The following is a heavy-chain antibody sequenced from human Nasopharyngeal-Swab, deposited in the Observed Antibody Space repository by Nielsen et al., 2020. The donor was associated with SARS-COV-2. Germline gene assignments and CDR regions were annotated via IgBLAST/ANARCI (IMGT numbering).Heavy chain of an antibody. J-gene: IGHJ4*02. Sequence: WIRQPPGKGPEWVAYIKQDGSEKHYVDSVKGRFTISRDNAKNSLYLQMNSLRAEDTAVYYCARDEGKGRYYGSGSPTLDYWGQGTLVTVSS. V-gene: IGHV3-7*01. CDR2: IKQDGSEK. D-gene: IGHD3-10*01. CDR3: ARDEGKGRYYGSGSPTLDY.